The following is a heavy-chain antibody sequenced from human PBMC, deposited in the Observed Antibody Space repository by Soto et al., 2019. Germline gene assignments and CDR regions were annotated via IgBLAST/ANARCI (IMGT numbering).Heavy chain of an antibody. V-gene: IGHV1-18*01. CDR1: GYTFTSYG. Sequence: ASVKVSCKASGYTFTSYGISWVRQAPGQGLEWMGWISAYNGNTNYAQKLQGRVTMTTDTSTSTAYMELRSLRSDDTAVYYCARDTGMVAIQGWFDPWGQGTLVTVSS. CDR3: ARDTGMVAIQGWFDP. D-gene: IGHD5-12*01. CDR2: ISAYNGNT. J-gene: IGHJ5*02.